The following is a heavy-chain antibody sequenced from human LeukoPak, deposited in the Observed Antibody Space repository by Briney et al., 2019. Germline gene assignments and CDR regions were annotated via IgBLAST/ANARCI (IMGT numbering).Heavy chain of an antibody. CDR1: GFTFSSYA. J-gene: IGHJ4*02. V-gene: IGHV3-64D*09. CDR3: VKDLTYYYDRSGYYWRFDY. Sequence: GGSLRLSCSASGFTFSSYAMHWVRQAPGKGLEYVSAISSNGGSTYYADSVKGRFTISRDNSKNTLYLQMSSLRAEDTAVYYCVKDLTYYYDRSGYYWRFDYWGQGTLVTVSS. CDR2: ISSNGGST. D-gene: IGHD3-22*01.